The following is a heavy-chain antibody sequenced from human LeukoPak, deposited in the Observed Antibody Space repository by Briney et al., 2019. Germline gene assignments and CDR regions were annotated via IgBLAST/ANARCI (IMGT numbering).Heavy chain of an antibody. CDR3: ARGYYDSTAYSDY. CDR2: ISYDGSNK. Sequence: GGSLRLSCAASGFTFSSYAMHWVRQAPGKGLEWVAVISYDGSNKYYADSVKGRFTISRDNSKNTLYLQMNSLRAEDTAVYYCARGYYDSTAYSDYWGQGTLVTVSS. D-gene: IGHD3-22*01. CDR1: GFTFSSYA. J-gene: IGHJ4*02. V-gene: IGHV3-30*04.